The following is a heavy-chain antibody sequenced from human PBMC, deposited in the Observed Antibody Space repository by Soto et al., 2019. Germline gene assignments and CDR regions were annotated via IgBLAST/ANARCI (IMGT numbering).Heavy chain of an antibody. CDR2: INHSGST. V-gene: IGHV4-34*01. D-gene: IGHD5-18*01. CDR3: ARARGYSYGTNRYYYYYGMDV. J-gene: IGHJ6*02. CDR1: GGSFSGYY. Sequence: SETLSLTCAVYGGSFSGYYWSWIRQPPGKGLEWIGEINHSGSTNYNPSLKSRVTISVDTSKNQFSLKLSSVTAADTAVYYCARARGYSYGTNRYYYYYGMDVWGQGTTVTVS.